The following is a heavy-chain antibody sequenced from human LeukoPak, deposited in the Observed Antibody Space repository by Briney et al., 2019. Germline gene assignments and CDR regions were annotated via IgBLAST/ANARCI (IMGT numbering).Heavy chain of an antibody. D-gene: IGHD6-19*01. J-gene: IGHJ2*01. CDR1: GFSLSTSGMC. CDR3: ARKAVAGTEWYFDL. CDR2: IDWDDDK. Sequence: SGPTLVNPTQTLTLTCTFSGFSLSTSGMCVGWIRQPPGKALEWLALIDWDDDKYYSTSLKTRLTISKDTSKNQVVLTMTNMDPVDTATYYCARKAVAGTEWYFDLWGRGTLVTVSS. V-gene: IGHV2-70*01.